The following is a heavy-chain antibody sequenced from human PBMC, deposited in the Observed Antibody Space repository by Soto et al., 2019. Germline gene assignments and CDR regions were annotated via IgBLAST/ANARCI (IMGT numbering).Heavy chain of an antibody. CDR3: TTGGPAYYDFWSGYQREYYYYGMDV. CDR1: GLTFSNAW. D-gene: IGHD3-3*01. Sequence: PGGSLRLSCAASGLTFSNAWMSWVRQAPGKGLEWVGRIKSKTDGGTTDYAAPVKGRFTISRDDSKNTLYLQMNSLKTEDTAVYYCTTGGPAYYDFWSGYQREYYYYGMDVWGQGTTVTVSS. J-gene: IGHJ6*02. CDR2: IKSKTDGGTT. V-gene: IGHV3-15*01.